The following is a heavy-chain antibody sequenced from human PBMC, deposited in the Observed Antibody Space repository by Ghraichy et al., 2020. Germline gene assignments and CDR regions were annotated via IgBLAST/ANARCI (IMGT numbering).Heavy chain of an antibody. CDR2: IKQDGSQT. Sequence: GESLNISCAASGFNFTASWMNWVRQAPGKGLEWVAGIKQDGSQTYHVDSVKGRLTISRDNAKNSLYLQMNSLRVEDTAVYHCARDRADKAVDYWGQGVLVSVSS. J-gene: IGHJ4*02. D-gene: IGHD3-10*01. V-gene: IGHV3-7*03. CDR3: ARDRADKAVDY. CDR1: GFNFTASW.